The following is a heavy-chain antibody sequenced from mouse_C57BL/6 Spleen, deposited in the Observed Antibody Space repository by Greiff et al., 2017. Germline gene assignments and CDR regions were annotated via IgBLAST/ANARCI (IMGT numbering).Heavy chain of an antibody. Sequence: VQLQQSGAELARPGASVKMSCKASGYTFTSYTMHWVKQRPGQGLEWIGYINPSSGYTKYNQKFKDKATLTADKSSSTAYMQLSSLTSEDSAVYYCASGFTTAWDYWGQGTSVTVSS. CDR2: INPSSGYT. CDR3: ASGFTTAWDY. D-gene: IGHD1-2*01. CDR1: GYTFTSYT. V-gene: IGHV1-4*01. J-gene: IGHJ4*01.